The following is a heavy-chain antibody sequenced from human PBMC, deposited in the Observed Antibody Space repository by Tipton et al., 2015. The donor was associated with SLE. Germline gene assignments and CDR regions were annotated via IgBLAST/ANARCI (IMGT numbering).Heavy chain of an antibody. CDR3: ARGVYGSGINY. V-gene: IGHV4-34*01. Sequence: LRLSCAVYGGSFSGYYWSWIRQPPGKELGWIGEINHSGSTNYNPSLKSRVTISVDTSKNQFSLKLSSVTAADTAVYYCARGVYGSGINYWGQGTLVTVSS. CDR1: GGSFSGYY. CDR2: INHSGST. D-gene: IGHD3-10*01. J-gene: IGHJ4*02.